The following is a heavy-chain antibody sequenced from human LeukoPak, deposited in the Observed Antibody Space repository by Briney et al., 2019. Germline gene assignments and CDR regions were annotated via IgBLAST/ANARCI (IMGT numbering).Heavy chain of an antibody. D-gene: IGHD5-12*01. CDR3: ARGFGYDNIVTY. V-gene: IGHV3-74*01. Sequence: PGGSLRLSCAASGFTVITNDMTWVRQAPGKGLVWVSRINSDGSSTSYADSVKGRFTISRDNAKNTLYLQMNSLRAEDTAVYYCARGFGYDNIVTYWGQGTLVTVSS. CDR1: GFTVITND. J-gene: IGHJ4*02. CDR2: INSDGSST.